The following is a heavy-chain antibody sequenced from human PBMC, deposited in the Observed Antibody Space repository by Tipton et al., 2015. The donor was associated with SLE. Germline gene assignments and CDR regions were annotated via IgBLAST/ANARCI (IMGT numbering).Heavy chain of an antibody. CDR3: ARVLTVVPAANVYMDV. CDR2: INHSGST. D-gene: IGHD2-2*01. V-gene: IGHV4-34*01. CDR1: GGSFSGYY. Sequence: GLVKPSGTLSLTCAVYGGSFSGYYWSWIRQPPGKGLEWIGEINHSGSTNYNPSLKSRVTISVDTSKNQFSLKLSSVTAADTAVYYCARVLTVVPAANVYMDVWGKGTTVTVSS. J-gene: IGHJ6*03.